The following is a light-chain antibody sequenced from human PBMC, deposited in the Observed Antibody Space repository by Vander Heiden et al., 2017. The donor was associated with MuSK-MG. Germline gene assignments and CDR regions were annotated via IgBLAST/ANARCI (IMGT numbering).Light chain of an antibody. J-gene: IGLJ2*01. Sequence: RITCSGDALPKQYAYWYQQKPGQAPVLVIYKDSERPSGIPERFSGSSSGTTVTLTISGVQAEDEADYYCQSADSSGTYVVFGGGTKLTVL. CDR3: QSADSSGTYVV. CDR2: KDS. V-gene: IGLV3-25*03. CDR1: ALPKQY.